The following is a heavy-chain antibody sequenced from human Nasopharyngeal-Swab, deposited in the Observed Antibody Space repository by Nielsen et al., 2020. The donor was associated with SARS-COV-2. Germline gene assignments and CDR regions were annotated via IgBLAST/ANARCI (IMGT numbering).Heavy chain of an antibody. CDR1: GFTFSNYW. Sequence: GESLKISCEASGFTFSNYWMHWVRQTPGKGLVWVSRINTDGSVTNYADPVKGRFTISRDNVKNTVYLQMNSLRAEDTAVYHCAGEVGGYRDYWGQGTLVTVSS. D-gene: IGHD1-26*01. V-gene: IGHV3-74*01. CDR2: INTDGSVT. CDR3: AGEVGGYRDY. J-gene: IGHJ4*02.